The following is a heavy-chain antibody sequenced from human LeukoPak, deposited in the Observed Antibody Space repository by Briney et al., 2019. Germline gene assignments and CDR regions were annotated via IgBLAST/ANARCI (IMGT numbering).Heavy chain of an antibody. CDR2: ISSSSSYI. J-gene: IGHJ6*02. CDR1: GFTVSSND. CDR3: ARDPNPHYYYYGMDV. Sequence: AGGSLRLSCVASGFTVSSNDMSWVRQAPGKGLEWVSSISSSSSYIYYADSVKGRFTISRDNAKNSLYLQMNSLRAEDTAVYYCARDPNPHYYYYGMDVWGQGTTVTVSS. V-gene: IGHV3-21*01.